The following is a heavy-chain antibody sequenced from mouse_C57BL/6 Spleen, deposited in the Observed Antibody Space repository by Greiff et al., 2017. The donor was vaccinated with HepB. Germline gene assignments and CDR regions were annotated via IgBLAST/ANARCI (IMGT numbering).Heavy chain of an antibody. CDR1: GYTFTSYW. V-gene: IGHV1-50*01. D-gene: IGHD6-1*01. J-gene: IGHJ2*01. CDR2: IDPSDSYT. CDR3: ARGAVDYFDY. Sequence: QVQLQQSGAELVKPGASVKLSCKASGYTFTSYWMQWVKQRPGQGLEWIGEIDPSDSYTNYNQKFKGKATLTVDTSSSTAYMQLSSLTSEDSAVYYCARGAVDYFDYWGQGTTRTVSS.